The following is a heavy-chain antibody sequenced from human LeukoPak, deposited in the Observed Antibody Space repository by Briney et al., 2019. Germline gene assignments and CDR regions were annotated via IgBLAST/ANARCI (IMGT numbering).Heavy chain of an antibody. CDR1: GYTFTSYG. J-gene: IGHJ4*02. D-gene: IGHD3-10*01. V-gene: IGHV1-18*01. Sequence: ASVKVSYKASGYTFTSYGISWVRQAPGQGLEWMGWISAYNGNTNYAQKLQGRVTMTTDTSTSTAYMELRSLRSDDTAVYYCARDREVLLWFGETQDYWGQGTLVTVSS. CDR2: ISAYNGNT. CDR3: ARDREVLLWFGETQDY.